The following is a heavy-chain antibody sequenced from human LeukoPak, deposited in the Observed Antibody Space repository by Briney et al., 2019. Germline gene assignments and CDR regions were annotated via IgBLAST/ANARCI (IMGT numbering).Heavy chain of an antibody. Sequence: PGGSLRLSCAASGFTFSYVWMSWVRQAPGKGLEWVGRIASTAHGGTTDYAAPVKGRFTISRDDSKNTLYLQMNSLKTEDTAVYYCTTPRYFDWLSADYWGQGTLVTVSS. CDR2: IASTAHGGTT. CDR1: GFTFSYVW. J-gene: IGHJ4*02. CDR3: TTPRYFDWLSADY. D-gene: IGHD3-9*01. V-gene: IGHV3-15*04.